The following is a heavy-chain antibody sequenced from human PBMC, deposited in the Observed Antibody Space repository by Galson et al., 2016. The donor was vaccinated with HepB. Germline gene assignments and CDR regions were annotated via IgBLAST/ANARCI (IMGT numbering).Heavy chain of an antibody. CDR3: AKISLVGYNSGRGGSFDI. D-gene: IGHD6-19*01. J-gene: IGHJ3*02. CDR1: GFSISIYS. V-gene: IGHV3-23*01. CDR2: IRGSGTDT. Sequence: SLRLSCAASGFSISIYSMNWVRQAPGKGLEWVSAIRGSGTDTSYTDSVKGRFTISRDNSKNTRYLQMNSLRAEDAAVYYCAKISLVGYNSGRGGSFDIWGRGTMVTVSS.